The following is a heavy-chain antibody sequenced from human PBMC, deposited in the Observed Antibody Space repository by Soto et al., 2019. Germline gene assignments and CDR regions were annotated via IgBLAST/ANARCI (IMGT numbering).Heavy chain of an antibody. CDR2: IYPFDGSR. V-gene: IGHV1-46*03. CDR1: GYIFTSYY. CDR3: SRVDPGETSPFDH. J-gene: IGHJ4*02. D-gene: IGHD3-10*01. Sequence: ASVKVSCKASGYIFTSYYIHWVRQAPGQGLEWMGWIYPFDGSRMFAQSFQGRVTMTRDTSTSTVYMEVSSLRSEDTAVYYCSRVDPGETSPFDHWGQGTLFTVSS.